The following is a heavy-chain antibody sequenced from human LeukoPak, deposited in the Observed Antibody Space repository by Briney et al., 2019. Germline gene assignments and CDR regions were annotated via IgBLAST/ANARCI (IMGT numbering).Heavy chain of an antibody. J-gene: IGHJ4*02. CDR1: GYSISSGYY. CDR2: IYYSGST. V-gene: IGHV4-38-2*02. Sequence: SETLSLTCTVSGYSISSGYYWGWIRQPPGKGLEWIGNIYYSGSTYYNPSLKSRVTISVDTSKNQFSLKLSSVTAADTAVYYCARDQGRWLVRTFDYWGQGTLATVSS. CDR3: ARDQGRWLVRTFDY. D-gene: IGHD6-19*01.